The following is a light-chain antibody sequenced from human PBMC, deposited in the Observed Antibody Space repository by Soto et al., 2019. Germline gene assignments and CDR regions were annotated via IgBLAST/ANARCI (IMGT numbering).Light chain of an antibody. V-gene: IGKV3-20*01. CDR2: GAS. Sequence: EIVLTQSPGTLSLSPGERATLSCGASQSVTSNYLAWYQQKPGQAPRLLIFGASIRVKGIPDRFIGSGSGTDFTLTISRLEPEDFAVYYCQQYASSPETFGQGTKVDIK. CDR1: QSVTSNY. CDR3: QQYASSPET. J-gene: IGKJ1*01.